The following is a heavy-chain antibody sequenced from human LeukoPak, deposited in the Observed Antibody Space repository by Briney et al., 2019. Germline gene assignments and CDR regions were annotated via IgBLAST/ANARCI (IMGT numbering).Heavy chain of an antibody. CDR2: INPNSGGT. J-gene: IGHJ3*02. CDR3: ARRYCTNGVCYHDRGAFDI. V-gene: IGHV1-2*02. D-gene: IGHD2-8*01. Sequence: ASVKVSCKASGYTFTGYYMHWVRQAPGRGLEWMGWINPNSGGTNYAQKFQGRVTMTRDTSISTAHMELSRLRSDDTAVYYCARRYCTNGVCYHDRGAFDIWGQGTMVTVSS. CDR1: GYTFTGYY.